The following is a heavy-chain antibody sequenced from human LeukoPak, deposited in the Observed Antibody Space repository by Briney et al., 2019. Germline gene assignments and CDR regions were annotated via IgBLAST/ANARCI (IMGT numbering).Heavy chain of an antibody. Sequence: GGSLRLSCAASGFTFSSYSMNWVRQAPGKGLEWVSALSGSGGSTYYADSVKGRFTISRDNSKNTLYLQMNSLRAEDTAVYYCASDYPRYYFYMDVWGKGTTVTVSS. J-gene: IGHJ6*03. V-gene: IGHV3-23*01. CDR2: LSGSGGST. D-gene: IGHD4-11*01. CDR1: GFTFSSYS. CDR3: ASDYPRYYFYMDV.